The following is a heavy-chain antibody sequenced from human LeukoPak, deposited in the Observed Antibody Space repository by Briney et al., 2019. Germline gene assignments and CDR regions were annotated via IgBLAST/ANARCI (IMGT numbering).Heavy chain of an antibody. J-gene: IGHJ4*02. CDR2: VSSSGTTT. V-gene: IGHV3-48*02. Sequence: GGSLRLSCAASGFTFSSYSVIWARQAPGKGLEWVSYVSSSGTTTYYADSVKGRFTISRDNGKNLVSLQMNSLRDEDTAVYYCARDRDRGYSYGYCGYWAQGTLVTVSS. D-gene: IGHD5-18*01. CDR1: GFTFSSYS. CDR3: ARDRDRGYSYGYCGY.